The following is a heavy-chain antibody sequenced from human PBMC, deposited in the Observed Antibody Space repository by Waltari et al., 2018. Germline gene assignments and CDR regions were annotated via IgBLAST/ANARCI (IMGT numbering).Heavy chain of an antibody. J-gene: IGHJ5*02. CDR3: ARLTENEAVGDWFDP. D-gene: IGHD3-16*01. CDR1: GGSFSGYY. V-gene: IGHV4-34*01. CDR2: INHSGST. Sequence: QVQLQQWGAGLLKPSETLSLTCAVYGGSFSGYYWSWIRQPPGKGLEWIGEINHSGSTNDNPSLKSRVTISVDTSKNQFSLKLSSVTAADTAVYYCARLTENEAVGDWFDPWGQGTLVTVSS.